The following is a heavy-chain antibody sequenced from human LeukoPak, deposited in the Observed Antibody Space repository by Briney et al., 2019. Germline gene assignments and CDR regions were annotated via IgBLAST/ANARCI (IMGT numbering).Heavy chain of an antibody. CDR2: ISSSSSYI. D-gene: IGHD3-16*01. CDR3: ARVTPGGVGSFDY. CDR1: GFTFSSYS. V-gene: IGHV3-21*01. Sequence: GGSLRLSCAASGFTFSSYSMNWVRQAPGKGLEWVSSISSSSSYIYYADSVKGRFTISRDNAKNSLYLQMNSLRAEDTAVYYCARVTPGGVGSFDYWGQGTLVTVSS. J-gene: IGHJ4*02.